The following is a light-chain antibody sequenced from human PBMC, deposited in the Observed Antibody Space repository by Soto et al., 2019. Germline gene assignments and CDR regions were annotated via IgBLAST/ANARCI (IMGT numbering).Light chain of an antibody. V-gene: IGKV3-15*01. CDR3: QQYNDLPPPFT. CDR1: QSVSSN. J-gene: IGKJ2*01. CDR2: GAS. Sequence: EIVMTQSPATLSVSPGERATLSCRASQSVSSNLAWYQQKPGQAPRLLIYGASTRATGIPARFSGSGSGTEFTLTMSSRQSEDFAVYYCQQYNDLPPPFTFGQGTKLEIK.